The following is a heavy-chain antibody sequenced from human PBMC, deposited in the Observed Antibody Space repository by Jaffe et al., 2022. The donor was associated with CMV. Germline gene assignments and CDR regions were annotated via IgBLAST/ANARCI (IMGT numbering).Heavy chain of an antibody. CDR2: IYYSGST. V-gene: IGHV4-59*08. CDR3: ARHRNTVLLWFGESPGAFDP. CDR1: GGSISSYY. J-gene: IGHJ5*02. Sequence: QVQLQESGPGLVKPSETLSLTCTVSGGSISSYYWSWIRQPPGKGLEWIGYIYYSGSTNYNPSLKSRVTISVDTSKNQFSLKLSSVTAADTAVYYCARHRNTVLLWFGESPGAFDPWGQGTLVTVSS. D-gene: IGHD3-10*01.